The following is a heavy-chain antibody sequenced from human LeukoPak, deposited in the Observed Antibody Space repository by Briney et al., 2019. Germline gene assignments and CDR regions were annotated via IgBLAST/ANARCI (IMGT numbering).Heavy chain of an antibody. CDR2: IYTSGSI. D-gene: IGHD3-22*01. CDR1: GGSFSGYY. CDR3: ARGVDSSGYQYKGFDP. V-gene: IGHV4-59*10. Sequence: SETLSLTCAVYGGSFSGYYWSWIRQPAGKGLEWIGRIYTSGSINYKPSLKSRVTISVDTSKNQFSLKLSSVTAADTAVYYCARGVDSSGYQYKGFDPWGQGTLVTVSS. J-gene: IGHJ5*02.